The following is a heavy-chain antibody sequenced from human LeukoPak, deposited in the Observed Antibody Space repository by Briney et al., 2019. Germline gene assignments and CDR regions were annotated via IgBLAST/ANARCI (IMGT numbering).Heavy chain of an antibody. CDR1: GFTFSSYG. Sequence: GGSLRLSCAASGFTFSSYGMSWVRQAPGKGLEWVSAIGGRDGSTYYADSVKGRFTISRDNSKNTLCVQMNSLRAEDTAVYYCAKGHYYGSGSLDYWGQGTLVTVSS. D-gene: IGHD3-10*01. CDR3: AKGHYYGSGSLDY. CDR2: IGGRDGST. V-gene: IGHV3-23*01. J-gene: IGHJ4*02.